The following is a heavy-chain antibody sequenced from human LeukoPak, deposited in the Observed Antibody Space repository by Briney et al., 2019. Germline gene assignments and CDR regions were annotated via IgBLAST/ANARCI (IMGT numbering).Heavy chain of an antibody. Sequence: SETLSLTCTVSGASISSYYWSWIRQPPGKGLEWIGYIYYSGSTNYNPSLKSRVTISVDTSKNQFSLKLSSVTAADTAVYYCARGRMPDYYDSSGYQRRFDYWGQGTLVTVSS. CDR2: IYYSGST. V-gene: IGHV4-59*01. CDR3: ARGRMPDYYDSSGYQRRFDY. CDR1: GASISSYY. D-gene: IGHD3-22*01. J-gene: IGHJ4*02.